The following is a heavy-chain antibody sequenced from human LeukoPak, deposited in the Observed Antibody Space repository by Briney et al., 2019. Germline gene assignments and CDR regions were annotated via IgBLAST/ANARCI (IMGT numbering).Heavy chain of an antibody. CDR3: AISDYGGKSPPLDY. CDR2: INPNSGGT. Sequence: ASVKVSCKASGYTFTGYFIHWVRQAPGQGLEWMGWINPNSGGTNYAQKFQGRVTMTRDTSISTAYMELSRLRSDDTAVYYCAISDYGGKSPPLDYWGQGTLFPVSS. V-gene: IGHV1-2*02. CDR1: GYTFTGYF. J-gene: IGHJ4*02. D-gene: IGHD4-23*01.